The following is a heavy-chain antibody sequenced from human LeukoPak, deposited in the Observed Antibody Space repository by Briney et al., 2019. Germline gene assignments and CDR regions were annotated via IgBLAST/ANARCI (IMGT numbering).Heavy chain of an antibody. Sequence: ASVKVSCKASGGTFSSYAISWVRQAPGQGLEWMGGIIPIFGTVNYAQKFQGRVTITADESTSTAYMELSSLRSEDTAVYYCARNVGYCSSTSCFPHFDYWGQGTLVTVSS. V-gene: IGHV1-69*13. CDR1: GGTFSSYA. D-gene: IGHD2-2*01. J-gene: IGHJ4*02. CDR3: ARNVGYCSSTSCFPHFDY. CDR2: IIPIFGTV.